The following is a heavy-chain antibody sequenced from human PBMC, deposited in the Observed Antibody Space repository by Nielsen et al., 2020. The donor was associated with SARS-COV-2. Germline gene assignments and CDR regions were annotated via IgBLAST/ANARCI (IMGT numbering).Heavy chain of an antibody. D-gene: IGHD1-1*01. CDR1: GGSFSGYY. CDR2: INHSGST. V-gene: IGHV4-34*01. CDR3: ARARHPKTGTDHYYYYMDV. J-gene: IGHJ6*03. Sequence: SETLSLTCAVYGGSFSGYYWSWIRQPPGKGLEWIGEINHSGSTNYNPSLKSRVTVSVDTSKNQFSLKLSSVTAADTAVYYCARARHPKTGTDHYYYYMDVWGKGTTVTVSS.